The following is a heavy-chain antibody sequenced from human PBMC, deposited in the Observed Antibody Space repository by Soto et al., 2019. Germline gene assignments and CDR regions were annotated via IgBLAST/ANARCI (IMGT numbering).Heavy chain of an antibody. D-gene: IGHD3-22*01. CDR2: IDPSDSYT. J-gene: IGHJ6*02. CDR3: ARRGWLLYDYYYGMDV. CDR1: GYSFTSYC. V-gene: IGHV5-10-1*01. Sequence: PGESLKISCDGSGYSFTSYCISLVLQMPGKGLDWMGRIDPSDSYTNYSPSFQGHVTIPADKSISTAYLQWSSLRASDTAMYYCARRGWLLYDYYYGMDVRGQGTTVTVSS.